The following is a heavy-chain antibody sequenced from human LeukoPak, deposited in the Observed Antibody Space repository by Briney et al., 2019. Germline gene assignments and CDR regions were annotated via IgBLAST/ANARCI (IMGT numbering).Heavy chain of an antibody. CDR2: ISGSGDNT. Sequence: GGSLRLSCAASGFTFSSYAVSWVRQAPGKGLEWVSLISGSGDNTYYVDSVKGRFTISRDNSKNTLYLQMNSLRAEDTAVYYCAKAPAAATKYYYGMDVWGQGTTVTVSS. CDR3: AKAPAAATKYYYGMDV. J-gene: IGHJ6*02. CDR1: GFTFSSYA. V-gene: IGHV3-23*01. D-gene: IGHD6-13*01.